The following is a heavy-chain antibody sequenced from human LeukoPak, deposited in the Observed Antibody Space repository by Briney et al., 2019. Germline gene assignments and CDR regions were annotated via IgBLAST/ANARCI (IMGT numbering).Heavy chain of an antibody. V-gene: IGHV3-9*01. J-gene: IGHJ4*02. Sequence: GGSLRLSCAASGFTFDDYAMHWVRQAPGKGLEWVSGISWNSGGICYADSVKGRFTISRDNAKNSLYLQMNSLRADDTALYYCAKGKKMTVAGLFDYWGQGTLVTVSS. CDR3: AKGKKMTVAGLFDY. D-gene: IGHD6-19*01. CDR1: GFTFDDYA. CDR2: ISWNSGGI.